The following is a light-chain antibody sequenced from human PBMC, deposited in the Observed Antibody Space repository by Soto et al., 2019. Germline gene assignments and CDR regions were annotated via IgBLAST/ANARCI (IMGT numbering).Light chain of an antibody. J-gene: IGLJ1*01. CDR1: SGDVGGYKF. CDR3: GSYTGNIHV. CDR2: EVS. Sequence: QSALTQPASVSGSPGQSITIYCTGTSGDVGGYKFVSWYQQHPGKAPKLMIYEVSKRPSGVSSRFSGSKSGNTASLTISGLQDEEEADYFCGSYTGNIHVFGNGTKLTVL. V-gene: IGLV2-14*01.